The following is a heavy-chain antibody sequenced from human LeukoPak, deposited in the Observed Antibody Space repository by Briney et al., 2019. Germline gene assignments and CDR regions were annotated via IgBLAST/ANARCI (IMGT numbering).Heavy chain of an antibody. V-gene: IGHV1-46*01. CDR2: INPSGGST. J-gene: IGHJ3*02. Sequence: VASVKVSCKASGYTFTSYYMHWVRQAPGQGLEWMGIINPSGGSTSYAQEFQGRVTMTRDMSTSTVYMELSSLRSEDTAVYYCARDLGSRKNAFDIWGQGTMVTVSS. D-gene: IGHD3-10*01. CDR1: GYTFTSYY. CDR3: ARDLGSRKNAFDI.